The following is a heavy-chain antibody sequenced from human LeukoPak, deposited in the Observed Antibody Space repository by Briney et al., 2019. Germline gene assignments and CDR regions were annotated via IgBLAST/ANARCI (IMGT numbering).Heavy chain of an antibody. CDR2: IIPIFGTA. CDR3: ASILPSTGDRDY. D-gene: IGHD7-27*01. Sequence: GASVKVSCKASGGTFSSYAISWVRQAPGQGLEWMGGIIPIFGTANYAQKFQGRVTITTDESTSTAYMELCSLRSEDTAVYYCASILPSTGDRDYWGQGTLVTVSS. J-gene: IGHJ4*02. V-gene: IGHV1-69*05. CDR1: GGTFSSYA.